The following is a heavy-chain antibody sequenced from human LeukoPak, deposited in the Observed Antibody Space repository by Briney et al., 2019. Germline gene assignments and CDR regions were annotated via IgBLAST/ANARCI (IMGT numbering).Heavy chain of an antibody. CDR2: INHSGST. J-gene: IGHJ5*02. D-gene: IGHD3-16*02. CDR1: GDSVSGYY. V-gene: IGHV4-34*01. CDR3: ARSPARDDYVWGSYRRNNWFDP. Sequence: SETLSLTCTVSGDSVSGYYWSWIRQPPGKGLEWIGEINHSGSTNYNPSLKSRVTISVGTSKNQFSLKLSSVTAADTAVYYCARSPARDDYVWGSYRRNNWFDPWGQGTLVTVSS.